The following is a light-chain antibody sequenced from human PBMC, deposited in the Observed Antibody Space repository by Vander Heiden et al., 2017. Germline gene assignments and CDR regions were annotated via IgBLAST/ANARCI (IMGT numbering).Light chain of an antibody. CDR1: SSNIGSNP. Sequence: QSVLTQPPSASGTPGQRVPISCSGSSSNIGSNPVNWYQQLPGTAPKLLLYSNSQRPSGVPDRFSGSKSGTSASLAISGLQSEDEADYYCAAWDDSLNGVVFGGGTKLTVL. CDR2: SNS. J-gene: IGLJ2*01. V-gene: IGLV1-44*01. CDR3: AAWDDSLNGVV.